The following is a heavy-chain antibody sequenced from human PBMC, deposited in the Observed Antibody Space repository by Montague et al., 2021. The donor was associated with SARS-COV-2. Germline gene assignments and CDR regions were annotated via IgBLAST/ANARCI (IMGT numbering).Heavy chain of an antibody. CDR3: AKVAGSHDTFDI. CDR1: GYSISTGYY. D-gene: IGHD6-19*01. Sequence: SETLSLTCTVSGYSISTGYYWGWIRQPPGKGLEWIGTIYHSGSTYFNPSLKSRVTISVDTSKNQFSLNLSSVTAADTAVYYCAKVAGSHDTFDIWGRGTMGTVFS. CDR2: IYHSGST. V-gene: IGHV4-38-2*02. J-gene: IGHJ3*02.